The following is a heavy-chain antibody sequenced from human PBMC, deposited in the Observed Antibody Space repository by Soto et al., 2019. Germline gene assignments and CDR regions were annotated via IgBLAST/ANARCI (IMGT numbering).Heavy chain of an antibody. D-gene: IGHD2-8*01. J-gene: IGHJ5*02. Sequence: SETLSLTCTVSGGSISSYYWSWIRQPPGKGLEWIGYIYYSGSTNYNPSLKSRVTISVDTSKNQFSLKLSSVTAADTAVYYCARGERWSRQSTKFDPWGQGTLVTVSS. CDR3: ARGERWSRQSTKFDP. CDR2: IYYSGST. CDR1: GGSISSYY. V-gene: IGHV4-59*01.